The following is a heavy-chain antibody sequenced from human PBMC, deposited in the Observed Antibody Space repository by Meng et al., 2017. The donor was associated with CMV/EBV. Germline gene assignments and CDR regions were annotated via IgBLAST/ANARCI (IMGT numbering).Heavy chain of an antibody. Sequence: GESLKISCAASGFTFSSYAMSWVRQAPGKGLEWVSVIYSGGSSTYYADSVKGRLTISRDNSKNTLYLQMNSLRAEDTAVYYCAKDRLRMGWSGSDTEIDYWGQGTLVTVSS. J-gene: IGHJ4*02. V-gene: IGHV3-23*03. CDR3: AKDRLRMGWSGSDTEIDY. CDR1: GFTFSSYA. CDR2: IYSGGSST. D-gene: IGHD5-12*01.